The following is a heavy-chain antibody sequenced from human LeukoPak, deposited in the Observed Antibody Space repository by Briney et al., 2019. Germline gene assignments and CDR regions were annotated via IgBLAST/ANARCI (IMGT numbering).Heavy chain of an antibody. V-gene: IGHV4-39*01. J-gene: IGHJ4*02. CDR3: ARHVEIAVAGPIDY. D-gene: IGHD6-19*01. CDR2: IYYSGST. CDR1: GGSISSSRDY. Sequence: SETLSLXCTVSGGSISSSRDYWGWIRQPPEKGLEWIGSIYYSGSTYYNPSLKSRVTISVDTSKNQFSLKLSSVTAADTAVYYCARHVEIAVAGPIDYWGQGTLVTVSS.